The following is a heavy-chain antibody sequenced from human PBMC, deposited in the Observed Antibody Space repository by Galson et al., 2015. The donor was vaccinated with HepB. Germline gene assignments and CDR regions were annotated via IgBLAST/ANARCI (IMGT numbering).Heavy chain of an antibody. Sequence: SLRLSCAASGFTFSSYAMHWVRQAPGKGLEWVAVISYDGSNKYYADSVKGRFTISRDNSKNTLYLQMNSLRAEDTAVYYCARGGGGSKEDSSGYYVPYAFDIWGQGTMVTVSS. V-gene: IGHV3-30-3*01. J-gene: IGHJ3*02. D-gene: IGHD3-22*01. CDR1: GFTFSSYA. CDR2: ISYDGSNK. CDR3: ARGGGGSKEDSSGYYVPYAFDI.